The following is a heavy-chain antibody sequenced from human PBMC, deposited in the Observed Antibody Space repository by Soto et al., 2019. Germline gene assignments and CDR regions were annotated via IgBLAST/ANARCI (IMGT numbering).Heavy chain of an antibody. V-gene: IGHV1-18*01. D-gene: IGHD3-16*01. CDR3: ARMGDVPYYYYGMDV. Sequence: QVQLVQSGAEVKKPGASVKVSCKASGYTFTSHGISWVRQAPGQGLEWMGWINGYNGNTNYAQKLQGRVTLSTDTSTSRAYMELRSLRSDDSAVYYCARMGDVPYYYYGMDVWGQGTTVTVSS. CDR2: INGYNGNT. J-gene: IGHJ6*02. CDR1: GYTFTSHG.